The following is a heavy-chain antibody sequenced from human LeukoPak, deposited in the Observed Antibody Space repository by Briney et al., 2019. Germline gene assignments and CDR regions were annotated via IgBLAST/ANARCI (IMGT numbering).Heavy chain of an antibody. Sequence: GGSLRLSCAASGFTFDDYAMHWVRQAPGQGLEWVSGISWNGGSIGYADSVKGRFTISRDNAKNSLYLQMNSLRPEDTALYYCAALDSGSYYGDYWGQGTLVTVSS. J-gene: IGHJ4*02. CDR2: ISWNGGSI. V-gene: IGHV3-9*01. D-gene: IGHD1-26*01. CDR1: GFTFDDYA. CDR3: AALDSGSYYGDY.